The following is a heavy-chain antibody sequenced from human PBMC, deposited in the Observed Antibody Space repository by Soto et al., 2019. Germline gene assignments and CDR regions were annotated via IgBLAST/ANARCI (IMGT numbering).Heavy chain of an antibody. CDR1: GGSISSYD. CDR3: ARTNGNSYGSGTYTFDY. J-gene: IGHJ4*02. D-gene: IGHD3-10*01. CDR2: IYYSGSS. V-gene: IGHV4-59*06. Sequence: SETLSLTCTVSGGSISSYDGSWIRQPPGKGLEWIGYIYYSGSSNYNPSLKSRVTISVDTSKNQFSLKLSSVTAADTAVYYCARTNGNSYGSGTYTFDYWGQGALVTVSS.